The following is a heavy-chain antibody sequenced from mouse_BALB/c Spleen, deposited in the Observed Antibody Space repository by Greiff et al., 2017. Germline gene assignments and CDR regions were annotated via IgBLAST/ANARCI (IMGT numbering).Heavy chain of an antibody. CDR3: ARRDYYGSSYFDY. CDR1: GFTFSSFG. V-gene: IGHV5-17*02. Sequence: EVMLVESGGGLVQPGGSRKLSCAASGFTFSSFGMHWVRQAPEKGLEWVAYISSGSSTIYYADTVKGRFTISRDNPKNTLFLQMTSLRSEDTAMYYCARRDYYGSSYFDYGGQGTTLTVSS. CDR2: ISSGSSTI. J-gene: IGHJ2*01. D-gene: IGHD1-1*01.